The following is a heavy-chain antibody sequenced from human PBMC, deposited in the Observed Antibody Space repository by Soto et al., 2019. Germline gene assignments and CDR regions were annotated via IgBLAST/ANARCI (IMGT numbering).Heavy chain of an antibody. Sequence: PGGSLRLSCAASEFSFSDDWMACVRQAPGKELEWVANLDQGGGEKHYGDSVKGRFTISRDNAKNSLYLQMNSLRAEDTAVYYCASGGNWFAHSGQGTLDTVSS. CDR1: EFSFSDDW. CDR3: ASGGNWFAH. J-gene: IGHJ5*02. CDR2: LDQGGGEK. V-gene: IGHV3-7*05.